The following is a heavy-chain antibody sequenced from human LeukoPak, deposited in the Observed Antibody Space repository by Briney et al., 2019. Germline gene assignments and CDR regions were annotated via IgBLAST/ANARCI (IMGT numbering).Heavy chain of an antibody. CDR1: GFTFADHA. Sequence: QPGGSLRLSCVASGFTFADHAMHWVRRAPGQGLEWVTGINWNNNGIVYAASVKGRFTVSRDNAKNTLYLQMNSLRAEDTAVYFCAKERATTTSFDYWGQGTLVTVSS. CDR2: INWNNNGI. J-gene: IGHJ4*02. CDR3: AKERATTTSFDY. D-gene: IGHD4-11*01. V-gene: IGHV3-9*01.